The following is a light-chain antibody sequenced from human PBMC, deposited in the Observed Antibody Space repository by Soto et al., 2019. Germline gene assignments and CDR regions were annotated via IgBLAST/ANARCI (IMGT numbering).Light chain of an antibody. CDR3: SSYRSSNTLL. J-gene: IGLJ2*01. V-gene: IGLV2-14*01. Sequence: HSALTQPASVSGSPGQSITISCTGTSSDVGDYDYVSWYQQYAGKAPKMMIYEVSNRPSGVSNRFSGSKSGNTASLTISGLQAEDEADYYCSSYRSSNTLLFGGGPKLTVL. CDR1: SSDVGDYDY. CDR2: EVS.